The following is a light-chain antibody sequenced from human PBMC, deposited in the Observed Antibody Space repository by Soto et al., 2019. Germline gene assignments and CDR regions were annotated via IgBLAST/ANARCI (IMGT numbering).Light chain of an antibody. CDR1: NTDVGQDKS. CDR2: EVT. J-gene: IGLJ2*01. V-gene: IGLV2-14*01. CDR3: SSYAGSNNLV. Sequence: QSALTQPASVSGSRGQSIIISCVGRNTDVGQDKSVSWYQQGPGKAPKLLIFEVTNRPSGVSNRFSGSRSGNTASLTISGLQPDDEGDYYCSSYAGSNNLVFGGGTKLTVL.